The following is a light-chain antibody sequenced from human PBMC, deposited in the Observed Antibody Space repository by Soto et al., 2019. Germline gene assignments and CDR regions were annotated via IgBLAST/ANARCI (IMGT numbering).Light chain of an antibody. CDR2: DAS. V-gene: IGKV3-11*01. Sequence: EVVLTQSPATLSLSPGERATLSCRASQSVSSSLAWYQQRPGQAPRLLIFDASNRATGIPARFSGSGSGSDFTLTISSLEPGDLSVYYCQQYSNWPLTFGGGTKVEIK. CDR1: QSVSSS. CDR3: QQYSNWPLT. J-gene: IGKJ4*01.